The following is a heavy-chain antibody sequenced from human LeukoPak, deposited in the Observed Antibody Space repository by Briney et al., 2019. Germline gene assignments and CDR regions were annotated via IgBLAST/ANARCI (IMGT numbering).Heavy chain of an antibody. CDR2: ISSSSSYI. D-gene: IGHD3-16*01. V-gene: IGHV3-21*01. CDR3: ARDQKPYDYVDAFDI. Sequence: PGGSMRLSCAASGFTFSSYSMNWVRQAPGEGLEWVSSISSSSSYIYYADSVKGRFTISRDNAKNSLYLQMNSLRAEDTAVYYCARDQKPYDYVDAFDIWGQGTMVTVSS. J-gene: IGHJ3*02. CDR1: GFTFSSYS.